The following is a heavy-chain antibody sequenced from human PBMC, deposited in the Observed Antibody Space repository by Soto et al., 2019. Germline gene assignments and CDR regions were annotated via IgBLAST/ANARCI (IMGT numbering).Heavy chain of an antibody. CDR2: IIPIFGTA. CDR3: ARESIAVAGNFYYYGMDV. CDR1: GGTFSSYA. V-gene: IGHV1-69*01. D-gene: IGHD6-19*01. Sequence: QVQLVQSGAEVKKPGSSVKVSCKASGGTFSSYAISWVRQAPGQGLEWMGGIIPIFGTANYEQKFQGRVKITADESTSTAYMELSSLRSEDTAVYYCARESIAVAGNFYYYGMDVWGQGTTVTVSS. J-gene: IGHJ6*02.